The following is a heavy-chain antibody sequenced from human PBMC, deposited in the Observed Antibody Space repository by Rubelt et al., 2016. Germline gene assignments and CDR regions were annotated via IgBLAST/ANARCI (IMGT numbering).Heavy chain of an antibody. CDR3: ARGIAAAGTLGWFDP. CDR2: LYWDDDK. CDR1: GFSLSTSGVG. V-gene: IGHV2-5*02. J-gene: IGHJ5*02. D-gene: IGHD6-13*01. Sequence: QITLKESGPTLVKPTQTLTLTCTFSGFSLSTSGVGVGWIRQPPGKALEWLALLYWDDDKRYSPSLKSRPTITKDTSKNQVVRTMTNMDPVDTSTYYCARGIAAAGTLGWFDPWGQGTLVTVSS.